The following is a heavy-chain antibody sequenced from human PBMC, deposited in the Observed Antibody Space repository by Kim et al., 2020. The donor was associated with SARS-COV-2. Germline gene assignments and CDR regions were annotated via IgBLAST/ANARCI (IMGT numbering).Heavy chain of an antibody. CDR1: GFASGDYP. CDR3: SRAVRIAGDAFDL. Sequence: GGSLRLSCTASGFASGDYPMNWVRQAPGKGLEWVAYIRTRTYGATTEYAASVQGRFIVSRSDSEGIAYLQMSSLKTEGTAMYYCSRAVRIAGDAFDLWGQGTMVTVSS. V-gene: IGHV3-49*04. J-gene: IGHJ3*01. CDR2: IRTRTYGATT. D-gene: IGHD3-10*01.